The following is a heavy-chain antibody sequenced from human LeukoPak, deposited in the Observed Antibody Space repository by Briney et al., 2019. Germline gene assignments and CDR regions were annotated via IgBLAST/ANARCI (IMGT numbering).Heavy chain of an antibody. Sequence: SETLSLTCTVSGDSISGYYWIWIRQPPGKGLEWIGDIYYSGSINYNPSLKSRITISVDTSRNQFSLKLNSVTAAATAVYYCARVRYCGGDCPASFDYWGQGTLVTVSS. V-gene: IGHV4-59*12. J-gene: IGHJ4*02. D-gene: IGHD2-21*02. CDR3: ARVRYCGGDCPASFDY. CDR1: GDSISGYY. CDR2: IYYSGSI.